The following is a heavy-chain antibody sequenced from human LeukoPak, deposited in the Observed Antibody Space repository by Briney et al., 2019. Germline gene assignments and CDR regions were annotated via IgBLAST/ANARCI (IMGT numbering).Heavy chain of an antibody. D-gene: IGHD3-3*01. V-gene: IGHV3-74*01. CDR3: ARGFTIFGVVNDAFDI. Sequence: GGSLRLSCAASEFTFSSYWMHWVRQAPGKGLVWVSRINSDGSSTSYAGSVKGRFTISRDNAKNTLCLQMKSLRAEDTAVYYCARGFTIFGVVNDAFDIWGQGTMVTVSS. CDR1: EFTFSSYW. J-gene: IGHJ3*02. CDR2: INSDGSST.